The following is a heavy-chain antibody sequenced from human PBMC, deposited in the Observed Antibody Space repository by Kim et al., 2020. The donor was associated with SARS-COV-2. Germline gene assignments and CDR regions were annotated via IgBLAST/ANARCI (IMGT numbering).Heavy chain of an antibody. V-gene: IGHV3-23*01. D-gene: IGHD6-19*01. Sequence: ADSVKGRFTISRDNSKNTLYLQMNSLRAEDTAVYYCAKGGAPIAVAGTFEYWGQGTLVTVSS. J-gene: IGHJ4*02. CDR3: AKGGAPIAVAGTFEY.